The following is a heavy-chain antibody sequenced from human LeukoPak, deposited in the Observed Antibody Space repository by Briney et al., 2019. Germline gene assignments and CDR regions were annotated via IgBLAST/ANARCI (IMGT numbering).Heavy chain of an antibody. Sequence: GASVKVSCKASGGTFSSYAISWVRQAPGQGLEWMGWISAYNGNTNYAQKLQGRVTMTTDTSTSTAYMELRSLRSDDTAVYYCARVGGYSGSYYYYYYMDVWGKGTTVTISS. CDR2: ISAYNGNT. D-gene: IGHD1-26*01. J-gene: IGHJ6*03. CDR1: GGTFSSYA. CDR3: ARVGGYSGSYYYYYYMDV. V-gene: IGHV1-18*01.